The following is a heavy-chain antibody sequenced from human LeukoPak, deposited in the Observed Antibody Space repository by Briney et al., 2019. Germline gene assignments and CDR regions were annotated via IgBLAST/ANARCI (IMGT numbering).Heavy chain of an antibody. Sequence: ASVKVSCKASGYTFTGYYMHWVRQAPGQGLEWMGWINPNNGGTNNAQKFQGRVTMTRDTSISTAYMELSRLRSDDTAVYYCARDGDILTGLVDYWGQGTLVTVSS. D-gene: IGHD3-9*01. CDR3: ARDGDILTGLVDY. J-gene: IGHJ4*02. CDR2: INPNNGGT. V-gene: IGHV1-2*02. CDR1: GYTFTGYY.